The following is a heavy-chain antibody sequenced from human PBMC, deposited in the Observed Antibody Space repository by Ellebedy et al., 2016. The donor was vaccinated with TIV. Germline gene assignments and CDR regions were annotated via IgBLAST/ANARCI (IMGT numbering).Heavy chain of an antibody. V-gene: IGHV3-7*01. CDR1: GFTFSTYA. Sequence: GESLKISCAASGFTFSTYAMSWVRQAPGKGLEWVANIKQDGSEKYYVDSVKGRFTISRDNAKNSLYLQMNSLRAEDTAVYYCARQTVATSVNDAFDIWGLGTVVTVSS. CDR2: IKQDGSEK. J-gene: IGHJ3*02. CDR3: ARQTVATSVNDAFDI. D-gene: IGHD4-17*01.